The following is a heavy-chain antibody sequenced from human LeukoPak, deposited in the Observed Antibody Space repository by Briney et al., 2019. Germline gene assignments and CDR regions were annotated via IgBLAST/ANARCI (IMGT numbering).Heavy chain of an antibody. CDR3: AREGYYDRSGYREY. V-gene: IGHV4-61*02. D-gene: IGHD3-22*01. J-gene: IGHJ4*02. Sequence: PSQTLSLTCTVSGVSISSGSYYWVWIRQPAGKGLEWIGRIYTTGSTNYNPSFKSRVTISVDTSKNQFSLKLSSVTAADTAVYYCAREGYYDRSGYREYWGQGTLVTVSS. CDR1: GVSISSGSYY. CDR2: IYTTGST.